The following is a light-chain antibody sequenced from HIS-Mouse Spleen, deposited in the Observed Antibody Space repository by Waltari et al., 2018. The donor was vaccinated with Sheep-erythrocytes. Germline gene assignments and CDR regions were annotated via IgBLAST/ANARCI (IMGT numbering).Light chain of an antibody. V-gene: IGLV2-11*01. J-gene: IGLJ3*02. CDR1: SSDVGVDNY. Sequence: QSALTQPRSVSGSPVQSVTISCTGTSSDVGVDNYVSWYQQHPGKAPKLMIYDVSKRPSGVPDRFSGSKSGNTASLTISGLQAEDEADYYCCSYAGSYTWVFGGGTKLTVL. CDR2: DVS. CDR3: CSYAGSYTWV.